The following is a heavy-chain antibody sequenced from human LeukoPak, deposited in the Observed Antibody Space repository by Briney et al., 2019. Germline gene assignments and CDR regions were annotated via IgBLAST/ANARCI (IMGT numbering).Heavy chain of an antibody. Sequence: RGSLRLSCAASGFTFSSYSMNWVRQAPGKGLEWVSSISSSSSYIYYADSVKGRFTISRDNAKNSLYLQMNSLRAEDTAVYYCARVVWFGETIDYWGQGTLVTVSS. CDR2: ISSSSSYI. V-gene: IGHV3-21*01. CDR1: GFTFSSYS. D-gene: IGHD3-10*01. J-gene: IGHJ4*02. CDR3: ARVVWFGETIDY.